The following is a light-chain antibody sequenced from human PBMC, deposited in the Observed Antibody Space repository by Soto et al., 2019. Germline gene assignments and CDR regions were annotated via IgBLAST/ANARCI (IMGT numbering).Light chain of an antibody. J-gene: IGKJ4*01. CDR1: QSVSSY. Sequence: EIVLTQSRATLSLSPGERATLSCRASQSVSSYLAWYQQKPGQAPRLLIYDASNRATGIPARFSGSGSGTDFTLTISSLEPEDFAVYYCQQRSNWPATFGGGTKVDIK. CDR3: QQRSNWPAT. V-gene: IGKV3-11*01. CDR2: DAS.